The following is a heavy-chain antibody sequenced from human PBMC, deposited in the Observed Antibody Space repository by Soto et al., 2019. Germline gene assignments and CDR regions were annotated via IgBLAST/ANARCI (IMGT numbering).Heavy chain of an antibody. CDR3: TTVTYYYGSGSYPNYYYYYMDV. CDR2: IKSKTDGGTT. CDR1: GFTFSNAW. J-gene: IGHJ6*03. D-gene: IGHD3-10*01. Sequence: GGSLRLSCAASGFTFSNAWMSWVRQAPGKGLEWVGRIKSKTDGGTTDYAAPVKGRFTISRDDSKNTLYLQMNSLKTEDTAVYYCTTVTYYYGSGSYPNYYYYYMDVWGKGTTVTVSS. V-gene: IGHV3-15*01.